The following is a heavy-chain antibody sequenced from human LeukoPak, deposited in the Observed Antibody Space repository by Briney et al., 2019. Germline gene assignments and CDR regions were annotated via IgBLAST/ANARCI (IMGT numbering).Heavy chain of an antibody. CDR2: IRSSSSYI. V-gene: IGHV3-21*01. Sequence: GGSLRLSCAASGFTFSSYSMNWVRQAPGKGLEWVSSIRSSSSYIYYADSVKGRFTISRDNAKNSLYLQMNSLRAEDTAVYYCARDISQRFDPWGQGTLVTVSS. CDR3: ARDISQRFDP. D-gene: IGHD2/OR15-2a*01. J-gene: IGHJ5*02. CDR1: GFTFSSYS.